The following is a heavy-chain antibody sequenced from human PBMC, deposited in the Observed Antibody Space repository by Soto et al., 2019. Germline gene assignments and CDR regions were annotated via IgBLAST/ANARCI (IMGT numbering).Heavy chain of an antibody. CDR1: GGYFSGYY. Sequence: QVQLQQWGAGLLKPSETLSLTCAVDGGYFSGYYWSWIRQPPGKGLEWIGEIKHSGSTNYNPSLKSRVTISVDTSKNQFSLKLSSVTAADTAVYYCARIHYCSGGSCYCKDYWGQGTLVTVSS. CDR2: IKHSGST. D-gene: IGHD2-15*01. J-gene: IGHJ4*02. CDR3: ARIHYCSGGSCYCKDY. V-gene: IGHV4-34*01.